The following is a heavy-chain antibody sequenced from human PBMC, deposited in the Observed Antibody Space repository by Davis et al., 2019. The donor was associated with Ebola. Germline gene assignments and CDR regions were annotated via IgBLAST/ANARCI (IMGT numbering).Heavy chain of an antibody. CDR2: IDYSGST. D-gene: IGHD3-22*01. Sequence: SETLSLTCTVSGGSISSSSYYWGWIRQTPGKGLEWIGSIDYSGSTNYNPSLKSRVTISVDTSKNQFSLKLSSVTAADTAVYYCARSPARYHYDSSGYYGRDDAFDIWGQGTMVTVSS. CDR3: ARSPARYHYDSSGYYGRDDAFDI. CDR1: GGSISSSSYY. J-gene: IGHJ3*02. V-gene: IGHV4-39*07.